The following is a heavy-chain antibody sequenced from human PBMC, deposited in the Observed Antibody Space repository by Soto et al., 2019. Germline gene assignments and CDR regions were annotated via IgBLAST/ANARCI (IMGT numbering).Heavy chain of an antibody. J-gene: IGHJ4*02. CDR3: ARAGENYGSGTFSPPLRYYFNS. D-gene: IGHD3-10*01. Sequence: QVQLVQSGTEVKKPGASVKVSCEASGYTFTTHYMHWVRQAPVQGLEWMGIINPSGGRTTYAPKFQGRVTLTSDTSTNTIYMELTSLRSEDTAVYYCARAGENYGSGTFSPPLRYYFNSWGQGTLVTVSS. V-gene: IGHV1-46*01. CDR1: GYTFTTHY. CDR2: INPSGGRT.